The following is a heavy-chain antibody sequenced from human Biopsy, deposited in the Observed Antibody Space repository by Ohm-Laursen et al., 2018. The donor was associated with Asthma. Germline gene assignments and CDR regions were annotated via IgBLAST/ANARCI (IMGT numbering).Heavy chain of an antibody. V-gene: IGHV1-18*01. CDR3: ARAVDYSHYYGIDV. CDR1: GYTFNSAG. Sequence: SVKVSCKTSGYTFNSAGITWVRQAPGQGLEWMGRISVYNGNTKVAQKLQDRVTMVTDTSTSTAYMELRSLRSDDTAVYFCARAVDYSHYYGIDVWGQGTTVTVS. D-gene: IGHD3-10*01. CDR2: ISVYNGNT. J-gene: IGHJ6*02.